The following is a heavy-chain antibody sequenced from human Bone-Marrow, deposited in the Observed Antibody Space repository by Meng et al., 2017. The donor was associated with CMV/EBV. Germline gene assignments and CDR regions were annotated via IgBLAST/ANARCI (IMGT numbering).Heavy chain of an antibody. D-gene: IGHD2-21*01. V-gene: IGHV3-7*03. CDR1: GLTFIGFW. Sequence: GESLKISCEASGLTFIGFWMSWVRQAPGKGLEWVANIKEDGSEKHYVDAVKGRFTISRDNAKNSLYLQMNSLRAEDTAVYYCARGDDLDYWGQGTLVTVSS. CDR3: ARGDDLDY. J-gene: IGHJ4*02. CDR2: IKEDGSEK.